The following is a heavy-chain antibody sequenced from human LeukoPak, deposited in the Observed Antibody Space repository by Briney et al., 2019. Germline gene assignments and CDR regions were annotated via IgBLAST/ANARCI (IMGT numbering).Heavy chain of an antibody. D-gene: IGHD4-17*01. Sequence: RPGGSLRLSCAASGFTFSSYAMSWVRQAPGKGLEWVSGINWNGGSTGYADSVKGRFTISRDNAKNSLYLQMNSLRAEDTALYYCARDRFLMTTVTKGPFHYYYYMDVWGKGTTVTVSS. J-gene: IGHJ6*03. CDR2: INWNGGST. CDR3: ARDRFLMTTVTKGPFHYYYYMDV. CDR1: GFTFSSYA. V-gene: IGHV3-20*04.